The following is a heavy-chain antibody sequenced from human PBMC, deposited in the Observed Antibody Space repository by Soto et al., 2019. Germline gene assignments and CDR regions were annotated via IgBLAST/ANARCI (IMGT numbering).Heavy chain of an antibody. V-gene: IGHV1-69*01. CDR3: ARTYSCGWYGVSDWFDP. Sequence: QVQLVQSGAEVKKPGSSVKVSCKASGGTFSSYAISWVRQAPGQGLEWMGGIIPIFGTANYAQKFQGRVTITADESTSTAYMELSSLRSEDTAVYYCARTYSCGWYGVSDWFDPWGQGTLVTVSS. CDR2: IIPIFGTA. D-gene: IGHD6-19*01. J-gene: IGHJ5*02. CDR1: GGTFSSYA.